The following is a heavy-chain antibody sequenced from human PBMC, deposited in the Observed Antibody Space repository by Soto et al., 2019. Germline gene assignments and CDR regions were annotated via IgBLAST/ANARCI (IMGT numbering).Heavy chain of an antibody. J-gene: IGHJ4*02. CDR2: IYYSGST. D-gene: IGHD3-10*01. Sequence: PSETLSLTCTVSGGSISSDGYYWSWIRQPPGKGLEWIGYIYYSGSTYYNPSLKSRVTISVDTSKNQFSLKLSSVTAADTAVYYCARDYLGESHFDDWGQGTLVTVSS. CDR1: GGSISSDGYY. CDR3: ARDYLGESHFDD. V-gene: IGHV4-30-4*08.